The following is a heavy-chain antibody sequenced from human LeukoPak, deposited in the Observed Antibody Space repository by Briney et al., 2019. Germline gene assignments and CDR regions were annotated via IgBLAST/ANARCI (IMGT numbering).Heavy chain of an antibody. J-gene: IGHJ6*02. CDR1: GGSISSSSYY. Sequence: KPSETLSLTCTVSGGSISSSSYYWGWIRQPPGKGLEWIGSIYYSGSTYYNPSLKSRVTISVDTSKNQFSPKLSSVTAADTAVYYCARVGGYGDPHYGMDVWGQGTTVTVSS. V-gene: IGHV4-39*01. CDR3: ARVGGYGDPHYGMDV. CDR2: IYYSGST. D-gene: IGHD4-17*01.